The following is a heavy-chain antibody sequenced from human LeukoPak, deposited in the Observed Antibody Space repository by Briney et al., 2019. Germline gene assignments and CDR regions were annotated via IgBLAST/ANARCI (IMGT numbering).Heavy chain of an antibody. D-gene: IGHD4-17*01. CDR3: ARTVSRGALDAFDI. J-gene: IGHJ3*02. V-gene: IGHV4-59*08. CDR2: IYYSGST. CDR1: GGSISSYY. Sequence: SETLSLTCTVSGGSISSYYWSWIRQPPGKGLEWIGYIYYSGSTNYNPSLKSRVTISVDTSKNQFSLKLSSVTAADTAVYCCARTVSRGALDAFDIWGQGTMVTVSS.